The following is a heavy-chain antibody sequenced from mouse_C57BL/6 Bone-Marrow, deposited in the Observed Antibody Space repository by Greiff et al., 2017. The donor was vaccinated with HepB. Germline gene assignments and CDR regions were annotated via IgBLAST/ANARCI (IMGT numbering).Heavy chain of an antibody. CDR2: INPNNGGT. Sequence: EVQLQQSGPELVKPGASVKISCKASGYKFNDYYMNWVKQSHGKSLEWIGDINPNNGGTSYNQKFKGKATLTVDKSSSTAYMELRSLTSEDSAVYYCARTTVVANWYFDVWGTGTTVTVSS. CDR1: GYKFNDYY. D-gene: IGHD1-1*01. V-gene: IGHV1-26*01. J-gene: IGHJ1*03. CDR3: ARTTVVANWYFDV.